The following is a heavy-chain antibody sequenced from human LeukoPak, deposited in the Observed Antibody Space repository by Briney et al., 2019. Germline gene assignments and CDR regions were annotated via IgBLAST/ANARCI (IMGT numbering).Heavy chain of an antibody. CDR1: RGSISTYY. D-gene: IGHD1-1*01. Sequence: SETLSLTCTISRGSISTYYWSWIRQPPGKGLEWIGYISTSGSTNYNPSPKSRVTISVDTSKNQFSLNLSPVTAADTAVYYCARRRTTGTTGYFDYWGQGTLVTVSS. V-gene: IGHV4-4*09. CDR3: ARRRTTGTTGYFDY. J-gene: IGHJ4*02. CDR2: ISTSGST.